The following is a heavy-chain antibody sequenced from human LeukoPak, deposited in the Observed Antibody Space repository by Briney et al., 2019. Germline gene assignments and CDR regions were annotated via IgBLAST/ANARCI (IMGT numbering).Heavy chain of an antibody. J-gene: IGHJ4*02. CDR3: ARDIGYRVDY. V-gene: IGHV3-66*01. CDR2: IYSGGST. Sequence: GGSLRLSCAASGFTFSSYAMSLVRQAPGKGLEWVSVIYSGGSTYYADSVKGRFTISRDNSKNTLYLQMNSLRAEDTAVYYCARDIGYRVDYWGQGTLVTVSS. D-gene: IGHD5-18*01. CDR1: GFTFSSYA.